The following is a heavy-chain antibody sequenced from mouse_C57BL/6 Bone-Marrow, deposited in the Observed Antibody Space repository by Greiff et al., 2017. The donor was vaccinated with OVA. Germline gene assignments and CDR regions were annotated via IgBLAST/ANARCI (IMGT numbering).Heavy chain of an antibody. CDR1: GFTFSSYA. CDR2: ISDGGSYT. D-gene: IGHD1-1*01. V-gene: IGHV5-4*03. J-gene: IGHJ2*01. Sequence: EVMLVESGGGLVKPGGSLKLSCAASGFTFSSYAMSWVRQTPEKRLEWVATISDGGSYTYYPDNVKGRFTISRDNAKNNLYLQMSDLKSEDTAMYYCARVRYCYGSSPSFDYWGQGTTLTVSS. CDR3: ARVRYCYGSSPSFDY.